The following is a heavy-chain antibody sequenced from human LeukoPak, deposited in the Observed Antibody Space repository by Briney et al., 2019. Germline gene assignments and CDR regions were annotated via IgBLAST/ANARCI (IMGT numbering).Heavy chain of an antibody. CDR2: MRQDGSEK. Sequence: GGSLRLSCAATGFTFNNYWMSWVRQAPGKGLEWVANMRQDGSEKYYLYSLNGRFTISGDNAKTSLYLQMNSLTAEDTAIYYCARDRDPRNNFFDYWGQGTLVTVSS. CDR3: ARDRDPRNNFFDY. J-gene: IGHJ4*02. CDR1: GFTFNNYW. V-gene: IGHV3-7*01. D-gene: IGHD1-14*01.